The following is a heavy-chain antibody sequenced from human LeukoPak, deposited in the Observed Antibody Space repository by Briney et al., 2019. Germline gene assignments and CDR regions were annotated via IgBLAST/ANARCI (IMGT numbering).Heavy chain of an antibody. Sequence: GGSLRLSCAASGFPFNNYAMTWVRQAPGKGLEWVSAVSGSGAIAYYTDSVKGRFTISRDNSKNTLYLQMSSLTAKDTAVYYCAKDRSIGTCYTFDSWGQGTLVTVSS. CDR1: GFPFNNYA. CDR3: AKDRSIGTCYTFDS. V-gene: IGHV3-23*01. D-gene: IGHD1-26*01. CDR2: VSGSGAIA. J-gene: IGHJ4*02.